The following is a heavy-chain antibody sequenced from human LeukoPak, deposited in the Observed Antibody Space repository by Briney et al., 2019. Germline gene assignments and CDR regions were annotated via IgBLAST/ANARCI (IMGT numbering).Heavy chain of an antibody. CDR1: GCSISSDY. V-gene: IGHV4-59*01. J-gene: IGHJ5*02. D-gene: IGHD3-3*01. CDR2: IYSSGTS. CDR3: ARGMYDLQLGAWFDP. Sequence: SETLSLTCTVSGCSISSDYWSWIRQPPGKGLEYIGFIYSSGTSNYNPSLKSRVTMSGDTSKIQLSLKLRSVTAADTSVYYCARGMYDLQLGAWFDPWGRGTLVTVSS.